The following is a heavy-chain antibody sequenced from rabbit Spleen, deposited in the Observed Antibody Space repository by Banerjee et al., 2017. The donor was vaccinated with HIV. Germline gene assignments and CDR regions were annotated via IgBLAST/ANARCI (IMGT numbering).Heavy chain of an antibody. CDR2: ISAGSSGTT. CDR1: GFSFSSRYY. D-gene: IGHD1-1*01. CDR3: ARDNGSGDYIDVYFDL. V-gene: IGHV1S40*01. J-gene: IGHJ4*01. Sequence: QSLEESGGDLVKPGASLTLTCTASGFSFSSRYYMCWVRQAPGKGLEWIACISAGSSGTTYYATWAKGRFTISKTSSTTVTLQMTSLTAADTATYFCARDNGSGDYIDVYFDLWGPGTLVTVS.